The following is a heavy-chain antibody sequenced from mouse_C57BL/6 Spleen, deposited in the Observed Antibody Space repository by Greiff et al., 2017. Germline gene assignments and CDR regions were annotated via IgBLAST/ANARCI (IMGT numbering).Heavy chain of an antibody. V-gene: IGHV1-75*01. J-gene: IGHJ1*03. D-gene: IGHD2-4*01. CDR3: ARSKGYDYDDGSFEV. CDR2: IFPGSGST. CDR1: GYTFTDYY. Sequence: VQLKESGPELVKPGASVKISCKASGYTFTDYYINWVKQRPGQGLEWIGWIFPGSGSTYYNEKFKGKATLTVDKSSSTAYMLLSSLTSEDSAVYFCARSKGYDYDDGSFEVWGTGTTVTVSS.